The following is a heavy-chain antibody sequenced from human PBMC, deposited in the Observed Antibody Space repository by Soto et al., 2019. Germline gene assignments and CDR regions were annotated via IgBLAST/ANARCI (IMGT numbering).Heavy chain of an antibody. V-gene: IGHV3-30*18. Sequence: SLRLSCAASGFTFTSYGMHWVRQAPGKGLEWVAVISYDGGDKYYADSVKGRFTISRDNSKNTVYLQMNSLRAEDTAVYYCAKASGYCSSASCSRLIYYYYGMDVWGQGTTVTVSS. CDR1: GFTFTSYG. J-gene: IGHJ6*02. CDR2: ISYDGGDK. CDR3: AKASGYCSSASCSRLIYYYYGMDV. D-gene: IGHD2-2*01.